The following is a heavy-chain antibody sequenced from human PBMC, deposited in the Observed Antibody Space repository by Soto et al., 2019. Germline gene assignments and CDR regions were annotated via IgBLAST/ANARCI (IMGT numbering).Heavy chain of an antibody. Sequence: EVQLLESGGGVVQPGGSLRLSCAASGFTFSAYAMSWVRQAPGKGLQWVSGVGGSVTDKHYADSVRGRFTVSRDNSKNTLYLQMNSLRADDTAVYYCAKDATAVNGVWDPFDMWGQGTEVTVSS. J-gene: IGHJ3*02. CDR1: GFTFSAYA. V-gene: IGHV3-23*01. CDR2: VGGSVTDK. D-gene: IGHD2-8*01. CDR3: AKDATAVNGVWDPFDM.